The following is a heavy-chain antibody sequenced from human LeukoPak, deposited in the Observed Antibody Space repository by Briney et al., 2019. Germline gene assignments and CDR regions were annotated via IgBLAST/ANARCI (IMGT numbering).Heavy chain of an antibody. CDR2: IRSKAYGGTT. CDR1: GFTFGDYA. D-gene: IGHD3-3*01. V-gene: IGHV3-49*04. CDR3: TRAPLRITIFGVVIFSGGY. J-gene: IGHJ4*02. Sequence: PGGSLRLSCTASGFTFGDYAMSWVRQAPGKGLEWVGFIRSKAYGGTTEYAASVKGRFTISRDDSKSIAYLQMNSLKTEYTAVYYCTRAPLRITIFGVVIFSGGYWGQGTLVTVSS.